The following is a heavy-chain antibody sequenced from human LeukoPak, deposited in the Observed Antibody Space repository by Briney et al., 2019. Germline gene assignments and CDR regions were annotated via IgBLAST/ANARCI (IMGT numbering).Heavy chain of an antibody. D-gene: IGHD3-3*01. CDR1: GGSISSYY. V-gene: IGHV4-4*07. Sequence: SETLSLTCTVSGGSISSYYWSWIRQPAGKGLEWIGCIYTSGSTNYNPSLKSRVTMSVDTSKNQFSLKLSSVTAADTAVYYCATERITIFGVVIWTFDYWGQGTLVTVSS. CDR2: IYTSGST. CDR3: ATERITIFGVVIWTFDY. J-gene: IGHJ4*02.